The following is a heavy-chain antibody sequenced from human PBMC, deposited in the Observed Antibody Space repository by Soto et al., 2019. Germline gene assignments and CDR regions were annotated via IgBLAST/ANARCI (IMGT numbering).Heavy chain of an antibody. CDR2: IIPIFGTA. V-gene: IGHV1-69*13. J-gene: IGHJ5*02. Sequence: SVKVSCKASGGTFSSYAISWVRQAPGQGLEWMGGIIPIFGTANYAQKFQGRVTITADESTSTAYMELSSLRSEDTAVYYCARDRIAAAIWFDPWGQGTXVTVSS. CDR1: GGTFSSYA. CDR3: ARDRIAAAIWFDP. D-gene: IGHD6-13*01.